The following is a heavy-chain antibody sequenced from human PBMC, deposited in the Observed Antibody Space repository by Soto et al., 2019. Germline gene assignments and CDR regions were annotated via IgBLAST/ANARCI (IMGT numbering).Heavy chain of an antibody. CDR3: AKGTDRHYFDGSGYYRLDFDC. CDR2: ISGSGDRT. V-gene: IGHV3-23*01. J-gene: IGHJ4*02. Sequence: PGGSLRLSCAASGFTFSTYAMSWVRQAPGRGLEWVSGISGSGDRTYCADSVKGRFTISRDNSKNTLYVQMNSLRAEDTAVYYCAKGTDRHYFDGSGYYRLDFDCWGQGALVTVSS. D-gene: IGHD3-22*01. CDR1: GFTFSTYA.